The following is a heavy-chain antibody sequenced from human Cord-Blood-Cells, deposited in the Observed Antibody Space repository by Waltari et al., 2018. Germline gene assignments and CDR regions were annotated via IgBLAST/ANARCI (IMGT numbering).Heavy chain of an antibody. Sequence: QVQLVQSGAEVKKPGASVKVSCKASGYTFTSYAMHWVCQAPGQRLEWMGWINAGNGNTKYSQKFQGRVTITRDTSASTAYMELSSLRSEDTAVYYCARERKPSAAPSYNWFDPWGQGTLVTVSS. V-gene: IGHV1-3*01. D-gene: IGHD6-19*01. CDR1: GYTFTSYA. CDR3: ARERKPSAAPSYNWFDP. CDR2: INAGNGNT. J-gene: IGHJ5*02.